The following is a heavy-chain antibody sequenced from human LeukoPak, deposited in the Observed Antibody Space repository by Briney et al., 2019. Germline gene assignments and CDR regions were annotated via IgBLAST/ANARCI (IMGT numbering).Heavy chain of an antibody. CDR1: GGTFSSYA. D-gene: IGHD3-9*01. V-gene: IGHV1-69*13. Sequence: ASVKVSCKASGGTFSSYAISWVRQAPGQGLEWMGGIIPIFGTANYAQKFQGRVTITADESTSTAYMELSSLRSEDTAVYYCARAEGFDILTGYPKGPFDYWGQGTLVTVSS. CDR2: IIPIFGTA. J-gene: IGHJ4*02. CDR3: ARAEGFDILTGYPKGPFDY.